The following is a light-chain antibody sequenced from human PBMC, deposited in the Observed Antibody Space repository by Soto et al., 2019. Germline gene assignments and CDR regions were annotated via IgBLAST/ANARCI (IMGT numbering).Light chain of an antibody. CDR1: QGITNY. CDR3: QQYNSYSPT. V-gene: IGKV1-5*01. J-gene: IGKJ1*01. CDR2: AAS. Sequence: DIQMTQSPSSLSASVGDRVTITCRASQGITNYLNWYQQKLGQAPRLLIYAASTLESGVPSRFSGSGSETEFTLTISGLQPGDSATYYCQQYNSYSPTFGQGTKVEVK.